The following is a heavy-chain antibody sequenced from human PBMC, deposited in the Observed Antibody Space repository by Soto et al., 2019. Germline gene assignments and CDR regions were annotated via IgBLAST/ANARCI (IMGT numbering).Heavy chain of an antibody. J-gene: IGHJ6*02. D-gene: IGHD5-12*01. CDR2: VQQDGSEK. Sequence: EGQLVESGGGLVQPGESLRLSCAGSGFTFNSYWMSWVRQAPGKGLEWVAKVQQDGSEKYYVDSVKGRFTISRDNAKNSGYLQMNSLRVEDTAVYYCARGGLHRSGYEYYYYYYGLDVWGQGTTVTV. CDR1: GFTFNSYW. V-gene: IGHV3-7*03. CDR3: ARGGLHRSGYEYYYYYYGLDV.